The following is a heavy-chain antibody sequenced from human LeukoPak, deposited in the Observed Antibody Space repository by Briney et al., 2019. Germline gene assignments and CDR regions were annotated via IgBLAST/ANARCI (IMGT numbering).Heavy chain of an antibody. J-gene: IGHJ4*02. CDR1: GFTFSDYY. CDR2: ISSSGSII. Sequence: KSGGSLRLSCAASGFTFSDYYMSWIRQAPGKGLEWVSYISSSGSIIYYADSVKGRFTISRDNAKNSLYLQMNSLRAEDTAVYYCASFTGSGSYYTHSWGQGTLVTVSS. D-gene: IGHD3-10*01. CDR3: ASFTGSGSYYTHS. V-gene: IGHV3-11*01.